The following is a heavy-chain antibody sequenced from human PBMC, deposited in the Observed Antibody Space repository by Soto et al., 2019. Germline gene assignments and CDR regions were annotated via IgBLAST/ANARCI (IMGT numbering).Heavy chain of an antibody. CDR2: ISAGNGNT. Sequence: ERRAPGQRLEWMGRISAGNGNTKYSQKFQGRVTITRDTSASTAYMELSSLRSEDTAVYYCARGPTPRGGSGSYYFFFQAEDGIRDL. J-gene: IGHJ2*01. CDR3: ARGPTPRGGSGSYYFFFQAEDGIRDL. D-gene: IGHD3-10*01. V-gene: IGHV1-3*01.